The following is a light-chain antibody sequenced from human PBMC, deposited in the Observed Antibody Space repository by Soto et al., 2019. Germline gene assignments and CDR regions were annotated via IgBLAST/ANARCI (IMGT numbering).Light chain of an antibody. V-gene: IGKV3-15*01. CDR1: QSAISN. CDR2: DAS. Sequence: MTQSRSSLSASVGDRVTLSCRASQSAISNLAWYQQKPGQTPRLLIYDASTRATDIPARFSGSGSGTDLTLTISSLLSEDFAVYYCHQYYKWPLTFGGGTKVDIK. J-gene: IGKJ4*01. CDR3: HQYYKWPLT.